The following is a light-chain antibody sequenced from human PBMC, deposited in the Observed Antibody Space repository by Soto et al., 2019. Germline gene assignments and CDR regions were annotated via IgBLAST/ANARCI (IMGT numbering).Light chain of an antibody. J-gene: IGKJ2*01. CDR1: EYIGSY. CDR3: QVRTDWPPFKYT. V-gene: IGKV1-39*02. CDR2: SAT. Sequence: DLQMTQSPPSLSASVGDTVTITCRASEYIGSYLNWYQSKPGKAPQLLIYSATTLHTGVPPRFSAGGSGRDFTLTISRLEPEDFAVYYCQVRTDWPPFKYTFGQGTKLEVK.